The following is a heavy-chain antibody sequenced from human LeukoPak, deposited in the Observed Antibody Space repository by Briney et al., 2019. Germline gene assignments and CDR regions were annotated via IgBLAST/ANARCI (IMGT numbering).Heavy chain of an antibody. D-gene: IGHD1-26*01. CDR1: GYTFTGYY. J-gene: IGHJ3*02. CDR3: ARMSGSRYGGAFDI. V-gene: IGHV1-2*02. CDR2: INPNSGGT. Sequence: ASVKVSCKASGYTFTGYYMHWVRQAPGQGLEWMGWINPNSGGTNYAQKFQGRVTMTRDTSISTAYMELSRLRSDDTAVYYCARMSGSRYGGAFDIWGQGTMVTVSS.